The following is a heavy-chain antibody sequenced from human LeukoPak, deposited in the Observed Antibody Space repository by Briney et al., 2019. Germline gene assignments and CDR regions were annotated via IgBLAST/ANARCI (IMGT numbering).Heavy chain of an antibody. CDR1: GFTFDTYA. J-gene: IGHJ6*02. D-gene: IGHD6-6*01. CDR3: AKGRFRIAASGMDV. CDR2: IWYDGSRK. Sequence: GGSLRLSCAASGFTFDTYAMHWVRQAPGEGLEWMAVIWYDGSRKEYGDSAKGRFTISRDNSKNTLYLQMNSMRAEDTAVYYCAKGRFRIAASGMDVWGQGTTVTVSS. V-gene: IGHV3-30*02.